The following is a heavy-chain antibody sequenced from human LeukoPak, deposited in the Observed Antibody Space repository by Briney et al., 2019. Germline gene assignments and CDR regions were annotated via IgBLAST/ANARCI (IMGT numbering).Heavy chain of an antibody. CDR1: GFTVRTYW. Sequence: GGSLRLSCAASGFTVRTYWMHWVRQAPGKGLVWVSHINTDGSSTSYADSVKGRFTISRDNAKNTLYLQMNSLRAEDTAVYYCARGGYSYGYDYWGQGPLVTVSS. CDR2: INTDGSST. CDR3: ARGGYSYGYDY. J-gene: IGHJ4*02. V-gene: IGHV3-74*01. D-gene: IGHD5-18*01.